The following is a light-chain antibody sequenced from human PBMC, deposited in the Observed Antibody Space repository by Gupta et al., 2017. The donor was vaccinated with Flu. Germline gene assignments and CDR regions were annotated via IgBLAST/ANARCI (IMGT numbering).Light chain of an antibody. V-gene: IGLV2-8*01. CDR3: SSYAGSDKDV. CDR1: SSDVGGFNY. Sequence: TSSDVGGFNYVSWYQQHPGKVPKLMIYEVSQRPSGVPDRFSGSKSGYTASLTVSGLQAEDEADYYCSSYAGSDKDVFGTGTKVTVL. J-gene: IGLJ1*01. CDR2: EVS.